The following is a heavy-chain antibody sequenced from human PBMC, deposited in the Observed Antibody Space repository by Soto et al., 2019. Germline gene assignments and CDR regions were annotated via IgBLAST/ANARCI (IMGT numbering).Heavy chain of an antibody. J-gene: IGHJ5*02. CDR3: ARDMHSGFTHSFDP. V-gene: IGHV4-59*01. Sequence: SETLSLTCIVSGGSITSYHWSWIRQFPGKGLGWIAYTSYTVNTTYNTSLQSRVTISIDTYTTKITLKMTSRTAADTAVYYCARDMHSGFTHSFDPWGQGTLVTVSS. D-gene: IGHD2-15*01. CDR1: GGSITSYH. CDR2: TSYTVNT.